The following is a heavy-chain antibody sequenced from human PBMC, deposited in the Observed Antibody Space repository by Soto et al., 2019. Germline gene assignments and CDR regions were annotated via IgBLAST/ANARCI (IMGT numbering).Heavy chain of an antibody. D-gene: IGHD2-2*01. CDR1: GFTFDDYA. Sequence: EVQLVESGGGLVQPGRSLRLSCAASGFTFDDYAMHWVRQAPGKGLEWVSGISWNSGSIGYAESVKGRFTISRDNAKNSLYLQMNSLRAEDTALYYCAKGPLYCSSTSCYVGYFDYWGQGTLVTVSS. J-gene: IGHJ4*02. CDR2: ISWNSGSI. V-gene: IGHV3-9*01. CDR3: AKGPLYCSSTSCYVGYFDY.